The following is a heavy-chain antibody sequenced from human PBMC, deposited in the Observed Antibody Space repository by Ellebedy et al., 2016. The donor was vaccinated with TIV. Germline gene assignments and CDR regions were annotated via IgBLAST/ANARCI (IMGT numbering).Heavy chain of an antibody. V-gene: IGHV3-7*01. CDR2: IKQDGSEK. CDR1: GFTFSSYW. Sequence: GESLKISXAASGFTFSSYWMSWVRQAPGKGLEWVANIKQDGSEKYYVDSVKGRFTISRDNAKNSLYLQMNSLRDEDTAVYYCARGPLYGDYPNWFDPWGQGTLVTVSS. J-gene: IGHJ5*02. D-gene: IGHD4-17*01. CDR3: ARGPLYGDYPNWFDP.